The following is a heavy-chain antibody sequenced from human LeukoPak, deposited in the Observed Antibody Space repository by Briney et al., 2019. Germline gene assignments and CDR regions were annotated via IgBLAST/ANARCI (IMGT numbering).Heavy chain of an antibody. V-gene: IGHV4-61*08. CDR1: GDPISTSSDY. CDR2: IYYSVST. D-gene: IGHD5-12*01. CDR3: AREYSAFDY. Sequence: SETLSLTCTVSGDPISTSSDYKWTWIRQPPRKGLEWMWYIYYSVSTNYNPSLQSRVTISVDTSNNQFSLKLTSVTAADTAVYYCAREYSAFDYWGQGTLVTVSS. J-gene: IGHJ4*02.